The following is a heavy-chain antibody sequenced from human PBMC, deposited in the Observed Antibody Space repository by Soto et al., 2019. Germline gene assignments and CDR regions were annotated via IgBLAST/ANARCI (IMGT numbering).Heavy chain of an antibody. CDR2: IYYSGST. CDR3: ARIRGRDSSGYYPDY. Sequence: SLTCTVSGGSISSSSYYWGWIRQPPGKGLEWIGSIYYSGSTYYNPSLKSRVTIFVDTPKNQFSLKLSSVTAADTAVYYCARIRGRDSSGYYPDYWGQGTLVTVSS. D-gene: IGHD3-22*01. V-gene: IGHV4-39*01. J-gene: IGHJ4*02. CDR1: GGSISSSSYY.